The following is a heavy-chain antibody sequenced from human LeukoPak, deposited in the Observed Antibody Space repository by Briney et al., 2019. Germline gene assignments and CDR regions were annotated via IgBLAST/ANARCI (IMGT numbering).Heavy chain of an antibody. D-gene: IGHD6-25*01. V-gene: IGHV1-69*05. Sequence: ASVKVSCKASGGTFSSYAISWVRQAPGQGLEWMGGIIPIFGTANYAQKFQGRVTITRDTSASTAYMELSSLRSEDTAVYYCARDSSATGYYYYGMDVWGQGTTVTVSS. CDR3: ARDSSATGYYYYGMDV. J-gene: IGHJ6*02. CDR2: IIPIFGTA. CDR1: GGTFSSYA.